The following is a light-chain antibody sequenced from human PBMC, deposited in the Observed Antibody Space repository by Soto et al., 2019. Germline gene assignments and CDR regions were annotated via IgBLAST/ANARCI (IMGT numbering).Light chain of an antibody. CDR3: LQEFKCPRT. Sequence: AIQMTQPPSSLSASVGDRVTITCRASQDIRTELGWYQQKPGKAPRLLIYGTFSLQSGVPSRFSGSGSGTDFTLTISSLQPDDFATYYCLQEFKCPRTFGEGTKVEVK. CDR1: QDIRTE. V-gene: IGKV1-6*01. CDR2: GTF. J-gene: IGKJ1*01.